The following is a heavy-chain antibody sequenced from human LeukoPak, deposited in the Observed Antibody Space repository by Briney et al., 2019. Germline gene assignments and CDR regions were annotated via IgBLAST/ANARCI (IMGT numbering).Heavy chain of an antibody. CDR1: GFTFSSYE. V-gene: IGHV3-48*03. CDR3: ASAYYDYVWGSYRSFDY. Sequence: GGSLRLSCAASGFTFSSYEMNWVRQAPGKGLEWVSYISSSGSTIYYADSEKGRFTISRDNAKNSLYLQMNSLRAEDTAVYYCASAYYDYVWGSYRSFDYWGQGTLVTVSS. J-gene: IGHJ4*02. D-gene: IGHD3-16*02. CDR2: ISSSGSTI.